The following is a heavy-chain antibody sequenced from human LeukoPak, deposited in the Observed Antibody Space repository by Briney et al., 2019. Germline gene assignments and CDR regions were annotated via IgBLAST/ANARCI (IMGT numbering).Heavy chain of an antibody. Sequence: SETLSLTCAVYGGSFSGYYWSWIRQPPGKGLEWIGEINHSGSTNYNPSLKSRVTISVDTSKNQFSLKLSSVTAADTAVYYCARGPAGFTYYFDYWGQGTLVTVSS. CDR2: INHSGST. V-gene: IGHV4-34*01. D-gene: IGHD6-25*01. CDR1: GGSFSGYY. J-gene: IGHJ4*02. CDR3: ARGPAGFTYYFDY.